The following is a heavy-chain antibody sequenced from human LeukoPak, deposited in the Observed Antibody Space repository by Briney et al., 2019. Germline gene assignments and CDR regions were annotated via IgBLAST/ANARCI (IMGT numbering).Heavy chain of an antibody. D-gene: IGHD6-25*01. V-gene: IGHV3-23*01. CDR1: GFTFSSCA. CDR3: AKAAPTVKRLPKYFDY. Sequence: GGSLRLSCAASGFTFSSCAMSWVRQAPGKGLEWVSAISGSGGSTYYADSVKGRFTISRDNSKNTLYLQMNSLRAEDTAVYYCAKAAPTVKRLPKYFDYWGQGTLVTVSS. CDR2: ISGSGGST. J-gene: IGHJ4*02.